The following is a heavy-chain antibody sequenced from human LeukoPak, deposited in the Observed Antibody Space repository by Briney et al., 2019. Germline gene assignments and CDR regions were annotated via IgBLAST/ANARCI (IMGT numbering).Heavy chain of an antibody. CDR2: MNPNSGNT. J-gene: IGHJ6*02. V-gene: IGHV1-8*01. Sequence: ASVKVSCKASGYTFTSYDINWVRQATGQGLEWMGWMNPNSGNTGYAQKFQGRVTMTRNTSICTAYMELSSLRSEDTAVYYCAREGLGYSGYDYYYYYGMDVWGQGTTVTVSS. D-gene: IGHD5-12*01. CDR3: AREGLGYSGYDYYYYYGMDV. CDR1: GYTFTSYD.